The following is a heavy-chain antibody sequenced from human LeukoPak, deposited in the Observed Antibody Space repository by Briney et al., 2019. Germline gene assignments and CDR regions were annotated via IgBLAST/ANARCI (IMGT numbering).Heavy chain of an antibody. CDR1: AFTFRNFG. J-gene: IGHJ5*02. Sequence: PGGSLRLSCVASAFTFRNFGVHWVRQAPDKGLEWVGFIEHDGSGAYYPESVRGRFSLSRDDSKTAVSLQMNSLRAEDTALYYCVKDVVPGRTGAGPGSWGQGTLVTVSS. V-gene: IGHV3-30*02. D-gene: IGHD6-13*01. CDR2: IEHDGSGA. CDR3: VKDVVPGRTGAGPGS.